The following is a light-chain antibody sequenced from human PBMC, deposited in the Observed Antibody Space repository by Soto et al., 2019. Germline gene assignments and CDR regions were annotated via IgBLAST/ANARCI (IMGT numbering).Light chain of an antibody. CDR2: GAS. V-gene: IGKV1-39*01. CDR1: ESIRTY. Sequence: DIQMTQSPSSLSASVGDRVTITCRASESIRTYLNWYQQKPGKAPKLLIFGASTLQSGVPSRFGGSGSGTDFALTITGLQPEDFATYYCQESYNTPYFTVGPGTKVDIK. CDR3: QESYNTPYFT. J-gene: IGKJ3*01.